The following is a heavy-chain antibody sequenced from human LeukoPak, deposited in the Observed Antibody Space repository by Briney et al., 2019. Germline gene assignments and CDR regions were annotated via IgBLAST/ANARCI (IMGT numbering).Heavy chain of an antibody. CDR3: AREVDYFGSGTYLFDY. D-gene: IGHD3-10*01. Sequence: PGGSLRLSCAASGFTFSSYSMNWVRQAPGKGLEWVSYISSSSSTIYYADSVKGRFTISRDNAKNSLYLQMNSLRAEDTAVYYCAREVDYFGSGTYLFDYWGQGTLVTVSS. V-gene: IGHV3-48*01. J-gene: IGHJ4*02. CDR1: GFTFSSYS. CDR2: ISSSSSTI.